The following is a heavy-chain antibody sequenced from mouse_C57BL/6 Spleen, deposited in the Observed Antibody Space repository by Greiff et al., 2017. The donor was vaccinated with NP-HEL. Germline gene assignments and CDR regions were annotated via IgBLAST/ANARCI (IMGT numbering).Heavy chain of an antibody. J-gene: IGHJ3*01. D-gene: IGHD4-1*01. CDR3: ARTGTGAWFAY. V-gene: IGHV1-19*01. CDR1: GYTFTDYY. Sequence: SGPVLVKPGASVKMSCKASGYTFTDYYMNWVKQSHGKSLEWIGVINPYNGGTSYNQKFKGKATLTVDKSSSTAYMELNSLTSEDSAVYYCARTGTGAWFAYWGQGTLVTVSA. CDR2: INPYNGGT.